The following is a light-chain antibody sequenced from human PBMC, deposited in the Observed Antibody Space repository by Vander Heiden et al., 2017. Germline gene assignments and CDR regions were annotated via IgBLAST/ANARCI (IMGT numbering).Light chain of an antibody. J-gene: IGKJ1*01. CDR2: DAS. CDR1: QSISSW. Sequence: DIQMTQSPSTLSASVGDRVTITCRLSQSISSWLAWYQQKPGKAPKLLIYDASSLESGVPSRFSGSGSGTEFTLTISSLQPDDFATYYCQQYNSYWTFGQGTKVEIK. CDR3: QQYNSYWT. V-gene: IGKV1-5*01.